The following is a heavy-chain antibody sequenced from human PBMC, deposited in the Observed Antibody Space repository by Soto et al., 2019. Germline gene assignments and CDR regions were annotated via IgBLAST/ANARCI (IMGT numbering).Heavy chain of an antibody. D-gene: IGHD2-8*01. CDR2: SKNKANSYTT. CDR3: ASVCSNGVCLSY. Sequence: PGGSLRLSCAASGFSFSEYYMDWVRQSPGKGLEWIGRSKNKANSYTTEYIASVKGRFTISRDNAKNLLYLQMNSLKAEDTAVYYCASVCSNGVCLSYWGQGTLVTV. CDR1: GFSFSEYY. V-gene: IGHV3-72*01. J-gene: IGHJ4*02.